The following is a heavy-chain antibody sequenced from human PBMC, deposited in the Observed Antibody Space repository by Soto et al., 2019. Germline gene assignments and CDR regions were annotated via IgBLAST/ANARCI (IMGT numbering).Heavy chain of an antibody. CDR3: ARAVDSSSWAPNWFDP. Sequence: QVQLVQSGAEVKKPGSSVKVSCKASGGTFSSYAISWVRQAPGQGLEWMGGIIPIFGTANYAQKFQGRVTITEDEATSTAYMELSRLRSEDTAVYYCARAVDSSSWAPNWFDPWGQGPLVTVSS. J-gene: IGHJ5*02. V-gene: IGHV1-69*01. CDR1: GGTFSSYA. CDR2: IIPIFGTA. D-gene: IGHD6-13*01.